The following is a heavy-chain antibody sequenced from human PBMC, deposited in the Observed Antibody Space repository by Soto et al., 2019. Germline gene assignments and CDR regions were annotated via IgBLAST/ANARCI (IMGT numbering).Heavy chain of an antibody. CDR3: HRKDGSGGGDY. CDR1: GGSISSGGYY. J-gene: IGHJ4*02. D-gene: IGHD3-10*01. CDR2: IYYSGST. V-gene: IGHV4-31*01. Sequence: QVQLQESGPGLVKPSQTLSLTCTVSGGSISSGGYYWSWIRQHPGKGLEWIGYIYYSGSTYYNPSLKTQVTISVDTSKNQFSLKLRSVTAADTAVYYCHRKDGSGGGDYWGQGTLVTVSS.